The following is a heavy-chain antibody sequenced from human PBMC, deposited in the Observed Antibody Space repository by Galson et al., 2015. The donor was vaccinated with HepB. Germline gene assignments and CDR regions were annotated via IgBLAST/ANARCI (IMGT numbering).Heavy chain of an antibody. D-gene: IGHD3-16*02. CDR3: AREASLRTSGMDV. V-gene: IGHV6-1*01. CDR2: TYYRSKWYN. Sequence: CAISGDSVSSNSAAWNWIRQSPSGGLEWLGRTYYRSKWYNDYAVSVKSRITINPDTSKNQFSLQLNSVTPEDTAVYYCAREASLRTSGMDVWGQGTTVTVSS. CDR1: GDSVSSNSAA. J-gene: IGHJ6*02.